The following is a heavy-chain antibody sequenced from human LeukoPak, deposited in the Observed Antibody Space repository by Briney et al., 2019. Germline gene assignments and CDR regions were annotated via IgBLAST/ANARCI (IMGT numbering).Heavy chain of an antibody. Sequence: SETLSLTCTVSGGSISSYYWSWIRQPPGKGLEWIGYIYYSGSTNYNPSLKSRVTISVDTSKNQFSLKLSSVTAADTAVYFCARGFRGDNFDYWGQGTLVTVSS. CDR2: IYYSGST. D-gene: IGHD7-27*01. CDR3: ARGFRGDNFDY. J-gene: IGHJ4*02. V-gene: IGHV4-59*08. CDR1: GGSISSYY.